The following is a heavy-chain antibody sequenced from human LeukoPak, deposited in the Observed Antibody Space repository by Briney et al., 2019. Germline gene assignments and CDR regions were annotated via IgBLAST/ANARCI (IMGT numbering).Heavy chain of an antibody. CDR3: ASDFCGAIDY. Sequence: PGGSLRLSCAASGFTFSSYLMHWVRQAPGKGLGWGGNINSYGSTIGYADSVKVRFTISKDKAKKKLYMQMINLRAEDTAVYFCASDFCGAIDYWGQGTQVTVSS. CDR1: GFTFSSYL. V-gene: IGHV3-74*01. J-gene: IGHJ4*02. D-gene: IGHD3-3*01. CDR2: INSYGSTI.